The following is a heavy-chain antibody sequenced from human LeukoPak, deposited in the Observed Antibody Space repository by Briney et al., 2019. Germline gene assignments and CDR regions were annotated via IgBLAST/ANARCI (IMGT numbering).Heavy chain of an antibody. J-gene: IGHJ6*03. V-gene: IGHV3-53*01. CDR1: GFTVSSNY. Sequence: GGSLRLSCAASGFTVSSNYMTWVRQAPGKGLEWVSVIYRAGNTYYADSVKGRFTISRDNSKNTVYLQMNSLRAEDTAVYYCARESPTPLNNYYYYFYMDVWGKGTTVTVSS. CDR2: IYRAGNT. CDR3: ARESPTPLNNYYYYFYMDV.